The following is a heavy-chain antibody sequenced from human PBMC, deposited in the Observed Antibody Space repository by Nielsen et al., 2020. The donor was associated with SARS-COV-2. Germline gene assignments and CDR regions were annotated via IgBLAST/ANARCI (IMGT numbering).Heavy chain of an antibody. CDR2: INHSGST. D-gene: IGHD3-22*01. Sequence: SETLSLTCAVYGGSFSGYYWSWIRQPPGKGLEWIGEINHSGSTNYNPSLKSRVTISVDTSKNQFSLKLSSVTAADTAVYYCARGSDSSGYFYWGQGTLVTVSS. J-gene: IGHJ4*02. V-gene: IGHV4-34*01. CDR3: ARGSDSSGYFY. CDR1: GGSFSGYY.